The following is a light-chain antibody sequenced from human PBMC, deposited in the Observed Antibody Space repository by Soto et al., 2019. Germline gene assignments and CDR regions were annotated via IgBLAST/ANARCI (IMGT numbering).Light chain of an antibody. V-gene: IGKV1-5*01. CDR2: DAS. Sequence: DIQMTQSLSTLSASVGDRVTITCRASQSISSWLAWYQHKPGKAPKLLIYDASSLESGVPSRFSGSGYGTEFTLTISSLQPDDLATYYCQQYNRYPAFGQGTKVDIK. CDR1: QSISSW. CDR3: QQYNRYPA. J-gene: IGKJ1*01.